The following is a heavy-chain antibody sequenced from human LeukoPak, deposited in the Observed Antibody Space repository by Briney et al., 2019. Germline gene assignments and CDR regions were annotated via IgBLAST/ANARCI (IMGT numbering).Heavy chain of an antibody. D-gene: IGHD6-13*01. J-gene: IGHJ5*02. CDR1: GGSISSSSYY. CDR2: IYYSGST. CDR3: ARAGFMYSSSSFDP. Sequence: SSETLSLTCTVSGGSISSSSYYWGWIRQPPGKGLEWIGSIYYSGSTYYNPSLKSRVTMSVDTSKNQFSLKLSSVTAADTAVYYCARAGFMYSSSSFDPWGQGTLVTVSS. V-gene: IGHV4-39*07.